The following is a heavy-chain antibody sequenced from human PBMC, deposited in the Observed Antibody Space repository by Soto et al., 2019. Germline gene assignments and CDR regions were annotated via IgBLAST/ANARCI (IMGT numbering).Heavy chain of an antibody. CDR2: ISSGSGAI. D-gene: IGHD7-27*01. CDR1: GFTFSRYS. Sequence: EVQLVESGGGLVQPGGSLRLSCAASGFTFSRYSMNWVRQAPGKGLEWVSYISSGSGAIYYADSVKGRFTISRDNAKNSLYLQMNSLRDEDTAVYYCARVPGGSTTGADYWGQGTLVTVSS. J-gene: IGHJ4*02. V-gene: IGHV3-48*02. CDR3: ARVPGGSTTGADY.